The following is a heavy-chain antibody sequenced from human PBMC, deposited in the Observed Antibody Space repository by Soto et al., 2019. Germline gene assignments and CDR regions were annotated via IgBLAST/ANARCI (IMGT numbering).Heavy chain of an antibody. V-gene: IGHV3-13*01. CDR2: IDIAGNT. CDR1: GFTFSTDD. CDR3: ARGRSRSPCYHS. Sequence: EVQLVESGGGLVQPGGSLRLSCVASGFTFSTDDMHWVRQATGKGLEWVAGIDIAGNTYYQGSVKGRFTISRENAKSSLYLKMNGRRAGDPAVYYWARGRSRSPCYHSWGQGALVPVSS. D-gene: IGHD2-2*01. J-gene: IGHJ4*02.